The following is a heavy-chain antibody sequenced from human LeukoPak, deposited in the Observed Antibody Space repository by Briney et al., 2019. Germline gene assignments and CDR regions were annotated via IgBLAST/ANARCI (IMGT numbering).Heavy chain of an antibody. Sequence: GGSLRLSCAASGFTFSSYSMNWVRQAPGKGLEWVSGISWNSGSIGYADSVKGRFTISRDNAKNSLYLQMSSLRAEDTALYYCAKDIGSGSRVFVYWGQGTLVTVSS. J-gene: IGHJ4*02. CDR1: GFTFSSYS. CDR2: ISWNSGSI. D-gene: IGHD1-26*01. V-gene: IGHV3-9*01. CDR3: AKDIGSGSRVFVY.